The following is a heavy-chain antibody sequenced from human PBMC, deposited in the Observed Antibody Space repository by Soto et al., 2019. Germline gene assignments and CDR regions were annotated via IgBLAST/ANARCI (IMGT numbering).Heavy chain of an antibody. V-gene: IGHV3-23*01. CDR3: AKDAKYYYDSSGYYQPAPGVFDY. D-gene: IGHD3-22*01. CDR1: GFTFSSYA. J-gene: IGHJ4*02. CDR2: FSGSGGST. Sequence: PGGSLRLSCAASGFTFSSYAMSWVRQAPGKGMEWVTAFSGSGGSTYYADSVKGRFTISRDNSKNTLYLQMNSLRAEDTAVYYCAKDAKYYYDSSGYYQPAPGVFDYWGQGTLVTVSS.